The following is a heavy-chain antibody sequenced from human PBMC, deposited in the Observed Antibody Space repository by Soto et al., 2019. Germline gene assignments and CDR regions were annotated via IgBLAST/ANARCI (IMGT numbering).Heavy chain of an antibody. CDR1: GFSLSTFGVG. CDR3: AHILSLPLYGTSGSFLDY. V-gene: IGHV2-5*01. Sequence: QIALKESGPTLVKPTQTLTLTCTFSGFSLSTFGVGVGWIRQPPGKALEWLALIYWNDDMRYRPSLKSRLTITKDSSKDQVVLSMTNVDPVDTATYYCAHILSLPLYGTSGSFLDYWGQGTLVTVSS. J-gene: IGHJ4*02. D-gene: IGHD6-19*01. CDR2: IYWNDDM.